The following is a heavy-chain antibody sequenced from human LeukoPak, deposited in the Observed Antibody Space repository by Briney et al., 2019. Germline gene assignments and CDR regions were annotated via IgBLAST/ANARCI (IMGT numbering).Heavy chain of an antibody. J-gene: IGHJ4*02. V-gene: IGHV4-31*03. CDR1: GGSISSGGYY. Sequence: SETLSLTCTVSGGSISSGGYYWSWIRQHPGKGLEWIGYIYYSGSTYYNPSLKSRVTISVDTSKNQFSLKLSSVTAADTAVYYCARLGYGYCSSTSCRATLLWDYWGRGTLVTVSS. D-gene: IGHD2-2*01. CDR3: ARLGYGYCSSTSCRATLLWDY. CDR2: IYYSGST.